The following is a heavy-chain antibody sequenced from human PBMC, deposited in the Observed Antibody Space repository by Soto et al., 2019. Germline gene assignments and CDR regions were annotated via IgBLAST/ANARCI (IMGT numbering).Heavy chain of an antibody. J-gene: IGHJ4*02. CDR2: FDPEDGET. V-gene: IGHV1-24*01. CDR3: ATTTVTSYYFDY. CDR1: GYTLTELS. Sequence: QVQLVQSGAEVKKPGASVKVSCKVSGYTLTELSMHWVRKALGKGFEWMGGFDPEDGETINAQKFQGRVTMTEDTSTDTAYMELSSLRSEDTAVYYCATTTVTSYYFDYWGQGTLVTVSS. D-gene: IGHD4-17*01.